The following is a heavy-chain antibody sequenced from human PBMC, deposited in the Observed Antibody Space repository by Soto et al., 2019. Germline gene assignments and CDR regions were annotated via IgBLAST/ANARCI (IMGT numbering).Heavy chain of an antibody. D-gene: IGHD6-25*01. J-gene: IGHJ3*02. CDR1: GFSVSNTY. Sequence: EVQLVESGGGLIQPGGSLRLSCAVSGFSVSNTYMSWVRQAPGKGLEWISVIYRGRATYYADSVKGRFTISRDDSRNTVYLQMNSLTTEATAVYFCARDRSDSSRADSFDIWGQGTMVTVSS. CDR3: ARDRSDSSRADSFDI. CDR2: IYRGRAT. V-gene: IGHV3-53*01.